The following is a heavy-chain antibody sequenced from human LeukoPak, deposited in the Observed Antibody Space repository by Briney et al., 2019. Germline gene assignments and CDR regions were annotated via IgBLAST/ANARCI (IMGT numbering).Heavy chain of an antibody. J-gene: IGHJ5*02. Sequence: GGSLRLSCAASGFTFSDYYMSWIRQAPGKGLEWVSYISSSGSTIYYADSVEGRFTISRDNAKNSLYLQMNSLRAEDTAVYYCARDSAPLLWFGELGWFDPWGQGTLVTVSS. D-gene: IGHD3-10*01. CDR2: ISSSGSTI. CDR3: ARDSAPLLWFGELGWFDP. V-gene: IGHV3-11*01. CDR1: GFTFSDYY.